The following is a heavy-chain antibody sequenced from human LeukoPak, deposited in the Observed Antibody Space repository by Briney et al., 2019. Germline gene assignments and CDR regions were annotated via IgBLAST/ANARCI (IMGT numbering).Heavy chain of an antibody. J-gene: IGHJ4*02. CDR1: GFAFDEHG. CDR3: ARAPITSPFYFDY. CDR2: INWSGGST. D-gene: IGHD2-2*01. V-gene: IGHV3-20*04. Sequence: PGGSLRLSCTASGFAFDEHGMSWLRHVPGKGLEWVSSINWSGGSTGYADPLRGRFTISRDNAKNSLYLQMDSLRAEDTALYYCARAPITSPFYFDYWGQGTLVTVSS.